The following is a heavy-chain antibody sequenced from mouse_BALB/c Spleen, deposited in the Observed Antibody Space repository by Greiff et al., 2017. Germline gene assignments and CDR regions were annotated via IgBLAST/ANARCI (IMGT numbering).Heavy chain of an antibody. Sequence: VKVEESGGGLVQPGGSRKLSCAASGFTFSDYGMAWVRQAPGKGPEWVAFISNLAYSIYYADTVTGRFTISRENAKNTLYLEMSSLRSEDTAMYYCARDRGGDYAMDYWGQGTSVTVSS. D-gene: IGHD2-13*01. CDR2: ISNLAYSI. J-gene: IGHJ4*01. V-gene: IGHV5-15*02. CDR1: GFTFSDYG. CDR3: ARDRGGDYAMDY.